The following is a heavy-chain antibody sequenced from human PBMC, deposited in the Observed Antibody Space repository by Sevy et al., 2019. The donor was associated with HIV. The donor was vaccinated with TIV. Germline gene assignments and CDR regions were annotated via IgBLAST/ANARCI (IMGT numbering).Heavy chain of an antibody. D-gene: IGHD3-22*01. CDR2: IYPDDSAS. J-gene: IGHJ4*02. V-gene: IGHV5-51*01. CDR1: GYSFTSHW. Sequence: GESLKISCKGSGYSFTSHWIGWVRHMPGKGLEWMGIIYPDDSASSDSPSFQGQVTFSADKSISTAYLQWSSLKASDTALYYCATSRSGYFDSSGYHIYWGQGTLVTVSS. CDR3: ATSRSGYFDSSGYHIY.